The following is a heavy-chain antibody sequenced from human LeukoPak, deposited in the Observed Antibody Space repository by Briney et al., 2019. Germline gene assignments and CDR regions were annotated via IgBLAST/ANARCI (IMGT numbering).Heavy chain of an antibody. V-gene: IGHV3-66*01. J-gene: IGHJ6*02. Sequence: GGSLRLSCAASGFTVSSNYMSWVRQAPGKGLEWVSVIYSGGSTYYADSVKGRFTISRDNSKNTLYLQMNSLRAEDTAVYYCARGERPYYYYGMDVWGQGTTVTVSS. D-gene: IGHD1-26*01. CDR3: ARGERPYYYYGMDV. CDR1: GFTVSSNY. CDR2: IYSGGST.